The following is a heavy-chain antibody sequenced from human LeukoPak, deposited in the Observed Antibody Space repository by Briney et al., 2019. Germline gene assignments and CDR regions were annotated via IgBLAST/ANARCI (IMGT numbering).Heavy chain of an antibody. D-gene: IGHD4-17*01. J-gene: IGHJ3*02. CDR2: ISYIGTT. CDR1: GVSISSYY. V-gene: IGHV4-59*01. Sequence: PSETLSLTCTVSGVSISSYYWSCIRQPPGKGLEWIGYISYIGTTNYNPSLKSRVTISKDTSKNQYSLKLSSVTTADTAGYYCARDLVTVTKGFHIWGLGRMVSV. CDR3: ARDLVTVTKGFHI.